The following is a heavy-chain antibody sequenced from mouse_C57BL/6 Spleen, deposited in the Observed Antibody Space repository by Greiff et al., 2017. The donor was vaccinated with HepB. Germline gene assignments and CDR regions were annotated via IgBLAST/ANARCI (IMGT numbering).Heavy chain of an antibody. CDR3: AREVTTNYYAMDY. Sequence: EVQRVESGGGLVKPGGSLKLSCAASGFTFSSYAMSWVRQTPEKRLEWVATISDGGSYTYYPDNVKGRFTISRDNAKNNLYLQMSHLKSEDTAMYYCAREVTTNYYAMDYWGQGTSVTVSS. D-gene: IGHD2-5*01. CDR2: ISDGGSYT. CDR1: GFTFSSYA. J-gene: IGHJ4*01. V-gene: IGHV5-4*01.